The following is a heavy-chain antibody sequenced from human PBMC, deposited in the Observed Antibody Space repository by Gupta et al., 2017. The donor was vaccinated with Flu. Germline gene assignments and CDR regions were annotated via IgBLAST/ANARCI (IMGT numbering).Heavy chain of an antibody. D-gene: IGHD4-17*01. CDR1: GFSFSSYA. J-gene: IGHJ4*02. CDR3: AGYGDFAS. V-gene: IGHV3-30-3*01. Sequence: QEQLVESGGGVVQPGRSLRLSCAASGFSFSSYAMYWVRQAPGKGLEWVAVISYEGGSVDYADSVKGRFTISRDNSKNSLYLQMNSLRPDDTAGYYCAGYGDFASWGQGALVTVSS. CDR2: ISYEGGSV.